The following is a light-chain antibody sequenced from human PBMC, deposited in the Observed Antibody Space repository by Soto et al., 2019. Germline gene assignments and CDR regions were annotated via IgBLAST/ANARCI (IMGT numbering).Light chain of an antibody. CDR2: EVS. V-gene: IGLV2-14*01. CDR3: TSYTSSSTLAYV. Sequence: QSALTQPASVSGSPGQSITISCTGTSSDVGGYNYVSWYQQHPGKAPKLIIYEVSNRPSGVSHRFSGSKSGNTASLTISGLQAEDEADYYCTSYTSSSTLAYVFGTGTKLTVL. J-gene: IGLJ1*01. CDR1: SSDVGGYNY.